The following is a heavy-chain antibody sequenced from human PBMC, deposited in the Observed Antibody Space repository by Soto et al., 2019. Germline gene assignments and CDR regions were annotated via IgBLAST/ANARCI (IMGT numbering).Heavy chain of an antibody. Sequence: QVQLQESGPGLVKPSGTLSLTCAVSGGSISSSHWWTWVRQSPGKGLEYIGEISHSGTSNSNPSLKSRVTQSVDKSKIHFSLTLIPVTAADTAVYYCARVVLTITRGAFDAWGQGTLVIVSS. V-gene: IGHV4-4*02. CDR3: ARVVLTITRGAFDA. CDR2: ISHSGTS. CDR1: GGSISSSHW. D-gene: IGHD3-9*01. J-gene: IGHJ3*01.